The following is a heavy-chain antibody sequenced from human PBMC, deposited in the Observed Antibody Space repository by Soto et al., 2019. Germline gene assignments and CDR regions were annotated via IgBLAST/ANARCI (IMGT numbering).Heavy chain of an antibody. CDR1: GGSISSSSYY. CDR2: IYYSGST. D-gene: IGHD1-7*01. CDR3: ARLGTGTTSRWFDP. Sequence: SETLSLTCTVSGGSISSSSYYWGWIRQPPGKGLEWIGSIYYSGSTYYNPSLKSRVTISVDTSKNQFSLKLSSVTAADTAVYYCARLGTGTTSRWFDPWGQGTLVTVSS. V-gene: IGHV4-39*01. J-gene: IGHJ5*02.